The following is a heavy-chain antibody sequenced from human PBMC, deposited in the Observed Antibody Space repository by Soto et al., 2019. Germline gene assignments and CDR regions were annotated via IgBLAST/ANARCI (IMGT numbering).Heavy chain of an antibody. CDR3: ARVMSRDGYNYGHFDY. J-gene: IGHJ4*02. Sequence: QVQLVQSGAEVKKPGSSVKVSCKASGGTFSSYAISWVRQAPGQGLEWMGGIIPIFGTANYAQKFQGRVTITADESTSTAYMEPSSLRSEDTAVYYCARVMSRDGYNYGHFDYWGQGTLVTVSS. CDR1: GGTFSSYA. D-gene: IGHD5-12*01. CDR2: IIPIFGTA. V-gene: IGHV1-69*01.